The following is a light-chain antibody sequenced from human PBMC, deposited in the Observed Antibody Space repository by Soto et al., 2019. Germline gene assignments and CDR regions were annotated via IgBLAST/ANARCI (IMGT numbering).Light chain of an antibody. CDR2: GAS. Sequence: EIVMTHSPATLSVSPGERATLSCRASQSVSSNLAWYQQKPGQAPRLLIYGASTRATGIPDRFSGSGFGTEFTLTITSLQSEDFALYYCQQYNNWPPPCTFGQGTKVDIK. CDR3: QQYNNWPPPCT. CDR1: QSVSSN. V-gene: IGKV3-15*01. J-gene: IGKJ1*01.